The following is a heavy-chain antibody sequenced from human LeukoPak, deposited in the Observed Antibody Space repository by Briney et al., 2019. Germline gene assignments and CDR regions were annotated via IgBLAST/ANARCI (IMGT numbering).Heavy chain of an antibody. CDR1: GGSISSSNW. J-gene: IGHJ6*03. Sequence: SETLSLTCAVSGGSISSSNWWSWVRQPPGKGLEWIGEIYHSGSTNYNPSLKSRVTISVDKSKNQFSLKLSSVTAADTAVYYCARRKGSSWSNKSYYYYYYMDVWGKGTTVTVSS. V-gene: IGHV4-4*02. CDR2: IYHSGST. D-gene: IGHD6-13*01. CDR3: ARRKGSSWSNKSYYYYYYMDV.